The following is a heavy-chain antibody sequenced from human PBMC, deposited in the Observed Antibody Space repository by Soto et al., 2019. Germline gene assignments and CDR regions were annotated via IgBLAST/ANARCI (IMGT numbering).Heavy chain of an antibody. J-gene: IGHJ6*02. CDR1: GVSISSSSYS. CDR3: ARRLYYDSSGFEGGGMDV. D-gene: IGHD3-22*01. CDR2: IYYSGST. V-gene: IGHV4-39*01. Sequence: PSETLSLTCTVSGVSISSSSYSLGWIRQPPGKGLEWIGSIYYSGSTYYNPSLKSRVTISVDTSKDQFSLKLSSVTAADTAVYYCARRLYYDSSGFEGGGMDVWGQGTTVTVSS.